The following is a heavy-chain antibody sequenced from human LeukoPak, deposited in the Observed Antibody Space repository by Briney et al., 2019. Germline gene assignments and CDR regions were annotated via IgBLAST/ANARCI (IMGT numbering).Heavy chain of an antibody. V-gene: IGHV3-23*01. CDR1: GFTFSDYG. CDR3: AKSWNYYDSSGDDALDI. J-gene: IGHJ3*02. Sequence: GGSLRPSCAAAGFTFSDYGMNWVRQAAGKGLEWVSGISGSGISTYYADSVKGRFTISRDNSKNTLYLQMNSLRVEDTAVYYCAKSWNYYDSSGDDALDIWGQGTMVTVSS. CDR2: ISGSGIST. D-gene: IGHD3-22*01.